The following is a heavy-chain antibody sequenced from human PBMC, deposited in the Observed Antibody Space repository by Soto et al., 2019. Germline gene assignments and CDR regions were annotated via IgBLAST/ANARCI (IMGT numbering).Heavy chain of an antibody. D-gene: IGHD4-17*01. V-gene: IGHV3-21*01. CDR2: ISSSSTYI. CDR1: GFTFSSYS. J-gene: IGHJ4*02. Sequence: EVQLVESGGGLVKPGGSLRLSCAASGFTFSSYSMNWVRQAPGKGLEWVSSISSSSTYIYYADSVKGRFTISSDNAKNTLYLQMHTMSGEDTAVYYCARSPSMTPVSFDYWGKGTLVTVSS. CDR3: ARSPSMTPVSFDY.